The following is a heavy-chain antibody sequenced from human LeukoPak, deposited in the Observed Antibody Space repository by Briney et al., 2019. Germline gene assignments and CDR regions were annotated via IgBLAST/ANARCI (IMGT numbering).Heavy chain of an antibody. CDR3: ARDQRSLFDV. V-gene: IGHV4-4*02. CDR2: IYSGGNT. D-gene: IGHD1-26*01. J-gene: IGHJ4*02. Sequence: PSETLSLTCAVSGGSISSSNWWSWVRQPPGKGLEWIASIYSGGNTFYNPSLKSRVTISIDTSKKQFSLKLTSVTADTAVYYCARDQRSLFDVWGQGSLVTVSS. CDR1: GGSISSSNW.